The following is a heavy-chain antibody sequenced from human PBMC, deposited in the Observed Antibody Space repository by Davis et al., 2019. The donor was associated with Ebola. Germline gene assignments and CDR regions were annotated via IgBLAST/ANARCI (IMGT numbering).Heavy chain of an antibody. D-gene: IGHD6-13*01. CDR3: ARDLAVAAAGTGDY. CDR2: IIPIFGTA. V-gene: IGHV1-69*06. Sequence: AASVKVSCKASGGTFSSYGISWVRQAPGQGLEWMGGIIPIFGTANYAQKFQGRVTITADKSTSTAYMELSSLRSEDTAVYYCARDLAVAAAGTGDYWGQGTLVTVSS. J-gene: IGHJ4*02. CDR1: GGTFSSYG.